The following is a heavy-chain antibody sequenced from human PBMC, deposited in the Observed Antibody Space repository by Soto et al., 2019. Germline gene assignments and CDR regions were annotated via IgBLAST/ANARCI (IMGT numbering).Heavy chain of an antibody. CDR1: GFTVSSSY. CDR3: VRHVGFYRYFAL. J-gene: IGHJ2*01. Sequence: EVQLVESGGGLVQPGGSLRLSCAASGFTVSSSYMGWVRQAPGKGLEWVSSFYSDGNTYYADSVRGRFTIYTDNSKDTLYLQMNSLSIDDTAMYYCVRHVGFYRYFALWGGGTLVTVTS. V-gene: IGHV3-66*04. D-gene: IGHD1-26*01. CDR2: FYSDGNT.